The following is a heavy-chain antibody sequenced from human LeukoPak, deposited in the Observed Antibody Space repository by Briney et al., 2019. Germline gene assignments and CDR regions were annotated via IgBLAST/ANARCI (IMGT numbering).Heavy chain of an antibody. Sequence: SETLSLTCTVSGGSISSYYWSWIRQPPGKGLEWIGYIYYSGSTNYNPSLKSRVTISVDTSKNQFSLKLSSVTAADTAVYYCARAVGRYSGAQLDYWGQGTLVTVSS. CDR3: ARAVGRYSGAQLDY. CDR2: IYYSGST. V-gene: IGHV4-59*01. CDR1: GGSISSYY. D-gene: IGHD1-26*01. J-gene: IGHJ4*02.